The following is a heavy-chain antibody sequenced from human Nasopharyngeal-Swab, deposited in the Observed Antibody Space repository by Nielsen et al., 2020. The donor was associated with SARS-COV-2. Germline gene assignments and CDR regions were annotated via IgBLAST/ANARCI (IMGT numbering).Heavy chain of an antibody. CDR1: GFTFSSYG. J-gene: IGHJ3*02. CDR3: AREKNLFDI. Sequence: GESLKISCAASGFTFSSYGMHWVRQAPGKGLEWVAVMWYDGSNKYYADSVKGRFTISRDNSKNTLYLQMNSLRAEDTAVYYCAREKNLFDIWGQGTMVTVSS. D-gene: IGHD1-14*01. V-gene: IGHV3-33*01. CDR2: MWYDGSNK.